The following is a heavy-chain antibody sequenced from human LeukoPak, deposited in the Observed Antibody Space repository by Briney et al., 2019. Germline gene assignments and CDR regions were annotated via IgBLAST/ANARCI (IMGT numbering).Heavy chain of an antibody. J-gene: IGHJ4*02. V-gene: IGHV3-23*01. CDR3: AKPPAYYYGSGSYYY. D-gene: IGHD3-10*01. CDR1: GFTFSSYA. Sequence: GGSLRLSCAASGFTFSSYAMSWVRQAPGKGLEWVSAISGSGGSTYYADSVKGRFTISRDNSKNTLYLQMNSLRAEDTAVYYYAKPPAYYYGSGSYYYWGQGTLVTVSS. CDR2: ISGSGGST.